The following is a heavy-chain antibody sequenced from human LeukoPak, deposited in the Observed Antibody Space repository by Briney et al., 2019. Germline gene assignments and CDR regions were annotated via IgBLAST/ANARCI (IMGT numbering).Heavy chain of an antibody. CDR3: ARYSTFDY. J-gene: IGHJ4*02. CDR2: MNPNSGNT. V-gene: IGHV1-8*01. D-gene: IGHD6-13*01. CDR1: GYTFSTYD. Sequence: ASVKVSCKASGYTFSTYDINWVRQPTGQGLEWMGWMNPNSGNTGYAQKLQGRVTITRNTSISTAYMELSSLRSEDTAVYYCARYSTFDYWGQGTLVTVSS.